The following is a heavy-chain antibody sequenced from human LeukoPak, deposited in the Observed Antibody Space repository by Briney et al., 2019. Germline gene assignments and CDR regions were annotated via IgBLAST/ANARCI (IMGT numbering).Heavy chain of an antibody. CDR2: VYTSGST. J-gene: IGHJ4*02. D-gene: IGHD2-2*01. CDR3: ARVRECSSTTCFQTFYFDY. Sequence: SETLSLTCTVSGYSISSGYYWGWIRQPAGKGLEWIGRVYTSGSTDYNPSLKSRVTMSVNTSKNQFSLKLSSVTAADTAVYFCARVRECSSTTCFQTFYFDYWGQGTLVTVSS. V-gene: IGHV4-4*07. CDR1: GYSISSGYY.